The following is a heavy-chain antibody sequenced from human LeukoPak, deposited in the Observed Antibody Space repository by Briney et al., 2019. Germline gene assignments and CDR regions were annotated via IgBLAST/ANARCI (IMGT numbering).Heavy chain of an antibody. CDR1: GGSISSYY. J-gene: IGHJ4*02. CDR3: ARSLTAYSSSYPFDY. Sequence: PSETLSLTCTVSGGSISSYYWSWIRQPPGKGLEWIGYIYYSGSTNYNPSLKSRVTISVDTSKNQFALKLSSVTAADTAVYFCARSLTAYSSSYPFDYWGQGTLVTVSS. V-gene: IGHV4-59*01. CDR2: IYYSGST. D-gene: IGHD6-13*01.